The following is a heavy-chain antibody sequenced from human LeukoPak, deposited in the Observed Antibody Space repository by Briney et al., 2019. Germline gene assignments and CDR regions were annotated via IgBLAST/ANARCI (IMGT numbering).Heavy chain of an antibody. D-gene: IGHD6-13*01. Sequence: VASVKVSCKASGYTFTGFYMHWVRQAPGQGLEWMGWINLSSGGTNYAQNFQGRVTVTRDTSVSTAYMELSGLTSDDTAVYYCARVSSSWYYWGQGTLVTVSS. V-gene: IGHV1-2*02. CDR2: INLSSGGT. CDR1: GYTFTGFY. CDR3: ARVSSSWYY. J-gene: IGHJ4*02.